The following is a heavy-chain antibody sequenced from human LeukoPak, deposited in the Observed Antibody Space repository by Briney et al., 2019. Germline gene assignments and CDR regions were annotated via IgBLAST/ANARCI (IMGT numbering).Heavy chain of an antibody. Sequence: GGSLRLSCAASGFTFSNAWMSWVRQAPGKGLEWVGRIKSKTDGGTTDYAAPVKGRFTISRDDSKNTLYLQMNSLKTEVTAVYYCTTDLVATADYYYYYGMDVWGQGTTVTVSS. V-gene: IGHV3-15*01. CDR1: GFTFSNAW. CDR3: TTDLVATADYYYYYGMDV. J-gene: IGHJ6*02. D-gene: IGHD5-12*01. CDR2: IKSKTDGGTT.